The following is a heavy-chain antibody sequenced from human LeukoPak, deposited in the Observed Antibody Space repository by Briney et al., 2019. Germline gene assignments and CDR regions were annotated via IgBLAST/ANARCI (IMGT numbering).Heavy chain of an antibody. V-gene: IGHV1-2*02. CDR2: IIPNTGGT. J-gene: IGHJ4*02. Sequence: GASVKVSCKASGYTFTDYYMHWVRQAPGQGLEWMGWIIPNTGGTYYAERFQGRVTMTRDTSISTAYMELTSLRSDDTAVYYCARHYDGYWGQGTLVTVSS. CDR3: ARHYDGY. CDR1: GYTFTDYY.